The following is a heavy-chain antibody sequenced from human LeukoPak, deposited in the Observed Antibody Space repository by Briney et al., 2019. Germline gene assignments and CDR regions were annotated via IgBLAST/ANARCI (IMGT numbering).Heavy chain of an antibody. CDR2: INPNNGGT. CDR3: ARSPHILTGENFDY. CDR1: GYTFTYYY. Sequence: ASVKVSCKASGYTFTYYYMHWVRQAPGQGLEWMGWINPNNGGTKYAQKFQDRVTMTRDTSISTAYMELSRLRSDDTAVYYCARSPHILTGENFDYWGQGTLVTVSS. V-gene: IGHV1-2*02. J-gene: IGHJ4*02. D-gene: IGHD3-9*01.